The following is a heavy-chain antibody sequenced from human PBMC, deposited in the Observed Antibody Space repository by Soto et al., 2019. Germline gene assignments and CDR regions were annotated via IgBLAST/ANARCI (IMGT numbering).Heavy chain of an antibody. CDR3: ARDSSMDKTFDY. J-gene: IGHJ4*02. CDR2: ISAYNGNT. Sequence: ASVKVSCTASGYTFTSYGISWVRRAPGQGLEWMGWISAYNGNTNYAQKLQGRVTMTTDTSTSTAYMELRSLRSDDTAVYYCARDSSMDKTFDYWGQGTLVTVSS. CDR1: GYTFTSYG. D-gene: IGHD2-2*01. V-gene: IGHV1-18*01.